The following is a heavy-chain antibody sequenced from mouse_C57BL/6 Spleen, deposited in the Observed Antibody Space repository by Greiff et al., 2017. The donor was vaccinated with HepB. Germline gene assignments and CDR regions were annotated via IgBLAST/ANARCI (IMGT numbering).Heavy chain of an antibody. J-gene: IGHJ3*01. V-gene: IGHV3-1*01. CDR2: ISYSGST. CDR1: GYSITSGYD. CDR3: ARSYSNYFAY. Sequence: VQLKESGPGMVKPSQSLSLTCTVTGYSITSGYDWHWIRHFPGNKLEWMGYISYSGSTNYNPSLKSRISITHDTSKNHFFLKLNSVTTEDTATYYCARSYSNYFAYWGQGTLVTVSA. D-gene: IGHD2-5*01.